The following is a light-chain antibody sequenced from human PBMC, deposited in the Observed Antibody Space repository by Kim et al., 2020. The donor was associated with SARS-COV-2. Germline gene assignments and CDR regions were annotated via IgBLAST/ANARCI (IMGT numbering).Light chain of an antibody. CDR1: QNVATN. Sequence: VMMTQSPATLSVSPGERATLSCRASQNVATNLAWYQQKPGQSPRLLIYFASTRATGIPARFSGSGSGTDFTLTISSLQSEDFAIYYCQQYNRWPTFGGGTKVDIK. CDR3: QQYNRWPT. CDR2: FAS. J-gene: IGKJ4*01. V-gene: IGKV3-15*01.